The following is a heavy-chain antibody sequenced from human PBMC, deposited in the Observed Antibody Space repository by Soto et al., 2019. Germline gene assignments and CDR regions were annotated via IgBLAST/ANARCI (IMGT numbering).Heavy chain of an antibody. V-gene: IGHV3-30*18. J-gene: IGHJ6*02. D-gene: IGHD6-13*01. CDR3: AKEDSSSWHYYYGMDV. CDR2: ISYDGSNK. Sequence: QVQLVESGGGVVQPGRSLRLSCAASGFTFSSYGMNWVRQAPGKGLEWVAVISYDGSNKYYADSVKGRFTISRDSSKNMLDLQMNSLRAEDTAVYYCAKEDSSSWHYYYGMDVWGQGPTVTVSS. CDR1: GFTFSSYG.